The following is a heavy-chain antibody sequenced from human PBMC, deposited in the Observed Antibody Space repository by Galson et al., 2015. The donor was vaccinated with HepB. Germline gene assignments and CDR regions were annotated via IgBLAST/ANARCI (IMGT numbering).Heavy chain of an antibody. CDR2: SSAYNGNT. V-gene: IGHV1-18*04. D-gene: IGHD3-10*01. J-gene: IGHJ4*02. Sequence: SVKVSCKASGYTFTSYGISWVRQAPGQGLEWMGWSSAYNGNTNYAQKLQGRVTMTTDTSTSTAYMELRSLRSDDTAVYYCARVWDYYGSGSPGHYWGQGTLVTVSS. CDR1: GYTFTSYG. CDR3: ARVWDYYGSGSPGHY.